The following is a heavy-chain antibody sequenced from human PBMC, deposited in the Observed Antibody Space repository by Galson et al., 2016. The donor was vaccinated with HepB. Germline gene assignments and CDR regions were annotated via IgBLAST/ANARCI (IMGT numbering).Heavy chain of an antibody. Sequence: TLSLTCTVSGGSISSASHFWSWIRQPAGKGLEWIGRIYTNGDTEYTDYNPSLKSRVTISVDTSKNQFSLKLNSVTAADTAVYYCARTNGPGNGNFDRLFDIWGQGTMVTVSS. V-gene: IGHV4-61*02. CDR3: ARTNGPGNGNFDRLFDI. J-gene: IGHJ3*02. CDR1: GGSISSASHF. D-gene: IGHD1-7*01. CDR2: IYTNGDT.